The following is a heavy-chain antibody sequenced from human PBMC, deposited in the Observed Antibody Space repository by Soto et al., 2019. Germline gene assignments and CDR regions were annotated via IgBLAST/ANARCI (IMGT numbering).Heavy chain of an antibody. CDR1: GFTFSAYA. V-gene: IGHV3-30-3*01. D-gene: IGHD1-1*01. CDR2: ISYDGSTK. CDR3: TRGLRPSSAGTGAY. J-gene: IGHJ1*01. Sequence: GSLRLSCASSGFTFSAYAMHWVLQAPGKGLEWLAVISYDGSTKFYADSVKGRFTVSRDNAKDTAYLQMDSLTADDTALYYCTRGLRPSSAGTGAYWGPGTLVTVSS.